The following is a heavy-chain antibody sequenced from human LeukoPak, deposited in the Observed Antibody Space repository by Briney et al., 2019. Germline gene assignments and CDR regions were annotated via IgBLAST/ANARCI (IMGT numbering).Heavy chain of an antibody. CDR1: GFTFSSYA. CDR3: AKDLAGYYYYGMDV. CDR2: ISGSGGST. Sequence: GGSLRLSCAASGFTFSSYAMSWVRQAPGKGLEWASAISGSGGSTYYADSVKGRFTISRDNSKNTLYLQMNSLRAEDTAVYYCAKDLAGYYYYGMDVWGKETTVTVSS. J-gene: IGHJ6*04. V-gene: IGHV3-23*01.